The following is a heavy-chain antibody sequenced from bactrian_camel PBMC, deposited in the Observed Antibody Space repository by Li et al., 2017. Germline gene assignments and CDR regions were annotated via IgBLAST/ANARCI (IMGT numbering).Heavy chain of an antibody. CDR2: IHSRGLRT. Sequence: VQLVESGGGLVQPGGSLRLSCAASGFTFSTNCMSWVRQAPGKGLEWVSTIHSRGLRTYYADSAKGRFTVSRDNAKNTVYLQMDSLKPEDTAMYYCAAAYGGDWCTLAFFAWNWWGQGTQVTVS. J-gene: IGHJ4*01. CDR3: AAAYGGDWCTLAFFAWNW. CDR1: GFTFSTNC. V-gene: IGHV3S40*01. D-gene: IGHD6*01.